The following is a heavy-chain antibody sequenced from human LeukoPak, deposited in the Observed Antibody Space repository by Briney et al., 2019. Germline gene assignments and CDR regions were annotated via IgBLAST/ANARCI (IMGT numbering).Heavy chain of an antibody. Sequence: PGGSLRLSCAAPGFTFSNYAMGWVRQAPGQGLEWVSSINGRNGRTYYADSVRGRFSITSDNSKNTLFLEMNSLRAEDTAVYYCARGEAFAFDMWGQGTMVTVSS. CDR1: GFTFSNYA. CDR2: INGRNGRT. CDR3: ARGEAFAFDM. J-gene: IGHJ3*02. V-gene: IGHV3-23*01.